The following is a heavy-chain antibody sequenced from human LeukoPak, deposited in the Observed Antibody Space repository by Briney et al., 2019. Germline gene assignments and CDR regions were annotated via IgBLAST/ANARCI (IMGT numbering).Heavy chain of an antibody. J-gene: IGHJ4*02. CDR1: GGSFSGYY. D-gene: IGHD6-6*01. Sequence: SETLSLTCAAYGGSFSGYYWSWIRQPPGKGLEWIGEINHSGSTNYNPPLKSRVTISVDTSKNQFSLKLSSVTAADTAVYYCARVVAARYLYWGQGTLVTVSS. CDR2: INHSGST. CDR3: ARVVAARYLY. V-gene: IGHV4-34*01.